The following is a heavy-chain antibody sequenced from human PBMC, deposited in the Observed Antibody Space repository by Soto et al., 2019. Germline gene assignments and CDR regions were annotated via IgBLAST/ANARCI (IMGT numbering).Heavy chain of an antibody. CDR3: ARLFGQIVGTSVRQNVGYYGMDV. CDR1: AGPPRTGGYH. D-gene: IGHD3-10*02. V-gene: IGHV4-39*01. J-gene: IGHJ6*02. Sequence: VSAGPPRTGGYHVGRMRHATRKGLEWIGSIYYSGSTYYNPSLKSRVTISVDTSKNQFSLKLSSVTAADTAVYYCARLFGQIVGTSVRQNVGYYGMDVCGQGTTVT. CDR2: IYYSGST.